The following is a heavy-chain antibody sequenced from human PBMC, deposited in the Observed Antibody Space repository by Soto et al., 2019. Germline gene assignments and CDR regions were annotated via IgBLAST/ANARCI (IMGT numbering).Heavy chain of an antibody. Sequence: GASVKVSCKASGYTFTSYDIHWVRQATGQGLEWMGWMNPHSGNTGYAQKFQDRVTVTRNTSISTAYMELSSLRSEDTAVYYCARGRDYGAEIRRWYFDLWGRGTLVTVSS. CDR1: GYTFTSYD. CDR3: ARGRDYGAEIRRWYFDL. D-gene: IGHD4-17*01. V-gene: IGHV1-8*02. CDR2: MNPHSGNT. J-gene: IGHJ2*01.